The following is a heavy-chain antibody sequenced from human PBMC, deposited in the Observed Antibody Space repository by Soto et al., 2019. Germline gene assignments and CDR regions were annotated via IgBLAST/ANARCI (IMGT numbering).Heavy chain of an antibody. V-gene: IGHV3-23*01. CDR2: IDYTGGTT. CDR1: GFTFSILA. D-gene: IGHD6-19*01. CDR3: AKDASRTSGWYYFDY. J-gene: IGHJ4*02. Sequence: GGSLRLSCAASGFTFSILAMGWVRQAPGKGLEWVSVIDYTGGTTYYTDSVKGRFIISRDNSKKMLYLQMNSLRADDTAVYYCAKDASRTSGWYYFDYWGKGALVTVSS.